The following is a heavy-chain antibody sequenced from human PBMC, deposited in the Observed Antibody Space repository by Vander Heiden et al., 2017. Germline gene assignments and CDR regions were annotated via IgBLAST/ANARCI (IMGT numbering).Heavy chain of an antibody. J-gene: IGHJ3*02. CDR3: ARDQGVLDAFDI. CDR1: GYTFTSYY. CDR2: INPSGGST. V-gene: IGHV1-46*01. Sequence: QVQLVQSGAEVKKPGASVKVSCKATGYTFTSYYMHWVRQAPGQGLEWMGIINPSGGSTSYAQKFQGRVTMTRDTSTSTVYMELSSLRSEDTAVYYCARDQGVLDAFDIWGQGTMVTVSS.